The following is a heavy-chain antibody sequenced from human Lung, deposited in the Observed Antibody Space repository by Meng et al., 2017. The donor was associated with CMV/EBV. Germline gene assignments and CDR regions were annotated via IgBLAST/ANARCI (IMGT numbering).Heavy chain of an antibody. CDR3: AKSSLVEPRLHFDY. V-gene: IGHV3-23*01. D-gene: IGHD6-6*01. CDR2: ISDVGDGT. J-gene: IGHJ4*02. CDR1: GDSISTYY. Sequence: SGDSISTYYWNWLRQSPGKGLEWVSTISDVGDGTYYADSVKGRFTISRDNSKNTLYLQMNSLRADDTAVYYCAKSSLVEPRLHFDYWGQGTXVTVSS.